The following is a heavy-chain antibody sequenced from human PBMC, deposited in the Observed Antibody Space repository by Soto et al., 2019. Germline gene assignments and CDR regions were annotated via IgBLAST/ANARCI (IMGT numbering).Heavy chain of an antibody. Sequence: QVQLVQSGAEVKKPGSSVTVSCKASGGTFSSYTISWVRQAPGQGLEWMGGIIPIFGTANYAQKFQGRVTITADESTRTAYMELSSLSSEDTAVYYCARGNHRWLQLWYFDLWGRGTLVTVSS. V-gene: IGHV1-69*12. CDR2: IIPIFGTA. CDR1: GGTFSSYT. J-gene: IGHJ2*01. D-gene: IGHD5-12*01. CDR3: ARGNHRWLQLWYFDL.